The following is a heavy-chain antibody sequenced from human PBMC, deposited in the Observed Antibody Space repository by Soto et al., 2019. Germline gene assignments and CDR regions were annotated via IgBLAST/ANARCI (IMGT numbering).Heavy chain of an antibody. D-gene: IGHD5-18*01. CDR2: ISSDGSNK. CDR1: GFTFSNYG. Sequence: QVQLVESGGGVVQPGRSLRLSCAASGFTFSNYGMHWVRQAPGKGLEWVALISSDGSNKYYADSVKGRFTISRDNSKNALYLETNSLRAEDRAVDYCGKDGYSYGSADFLGQGTVVTV. V-gene: IGHV3-30*18. CDR3: GKDGYSYGSADF. J-gene: IGHJ4*02.